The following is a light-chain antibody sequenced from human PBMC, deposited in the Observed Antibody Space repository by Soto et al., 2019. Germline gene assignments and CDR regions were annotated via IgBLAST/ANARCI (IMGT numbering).Light chain of an antibody. V-gene: IGKV1-39*01. CDR1: QSISSY. CDR2: AAS. CDR3: QQSYSTSIT. J-gene: IGKJ5*01. Sequence: DIQMTQSPSSLSASVGDRVTITCRASQSISSYLNWYQQKPGKAPNLLIYAASSLQGGVPSRFSGSGSGTDFALTISSLQPEDFATYYCQQSYSTSITFGQGTRLEIK.